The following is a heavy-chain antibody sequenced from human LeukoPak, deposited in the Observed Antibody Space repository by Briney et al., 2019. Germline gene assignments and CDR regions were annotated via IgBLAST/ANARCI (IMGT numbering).Heavy chain of an antibody. J-gene: IGHJ1*01. CDR2: ISGSGGST. CDR3: AKVLVNYDFWSGYYVEYFQH. D-gene: IGHD3-3*01. V-gene: IGHV3-23*01. Sequence: SGGSLRLSCAASGFTFSSYAMSWVRQAPGKGLEWVSAISGSGGSTYYADSVKGRFTISRDNSKNTLYLQMNSLRAEDTAVYYCAKVLVNYDFWSGYYVEYFQHWGQGTLVTVSS. CDR1: GFTFSSYA.